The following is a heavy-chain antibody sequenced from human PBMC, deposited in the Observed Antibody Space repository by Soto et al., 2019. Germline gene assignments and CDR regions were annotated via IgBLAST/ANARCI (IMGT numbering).Heavy chain of an antibody. CDR1: GFTFSSYA. V-gene: IGHV3-23*01. D-gene: IGHD2-2*01. CDR3: AKSGYCSSTSCYYYYYYGMDV. CDR2: ISGSGGST. J-gene: IGHJ6*02. Sequence: VGSLRLSCAASGFTFSSYAMSWVRQAPGKGLEWVSAISGSGGSTYYADSVKGRFTISRDNSKNTQYLQMNSLRAEDTAVYYCAKSGYCSSTSCYYYYYYGMDVWGQGTTVTVSS.